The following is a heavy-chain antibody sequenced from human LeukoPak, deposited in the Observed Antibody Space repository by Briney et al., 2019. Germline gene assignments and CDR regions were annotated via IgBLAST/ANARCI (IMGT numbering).Heavy chain of an antibody. V-gene: IGHV3-48*03. J-gene: IGHJ3*02. CDR3: ARNGGGLGI. D-gene: IGHD2-15*01. CDR1: GFTFNSYD. CDR2: ISPSGSVM. Sequence: PGGSLRLSCAASGFTFNSYDMVWVHQAPGKGLEWVSYISPSGSVMSYSDSVKGRFTVSRDNAKNLMYLQMSSLRAEDTAVYYCARNGGGLGIWGQGTMVTVSS.